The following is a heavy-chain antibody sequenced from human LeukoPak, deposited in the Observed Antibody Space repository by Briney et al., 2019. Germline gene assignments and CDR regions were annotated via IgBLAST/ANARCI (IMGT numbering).Heavy chain of an antibody. CDR1: GGTFSSYA. CDR3: ARGGIAVAGTLDY. CDR2: IIPIFGIA. Sequence: ASVKVSCKASGGTFSSYAISWVRQAPGQGLEWMGRIIPIFGIANYAQKFQGRVTITADKSTSTAYMELSSLRSEDTAVYYCARGGIAVAGTLDYWGQGTLVTVSS. J-gene: IGHJ4*02. D-gene: IGHD6-13*01. V-gene: IGHV1-69*04.